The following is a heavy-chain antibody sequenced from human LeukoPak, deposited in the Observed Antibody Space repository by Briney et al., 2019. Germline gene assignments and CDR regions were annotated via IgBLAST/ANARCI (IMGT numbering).Heavy chain of an antibody. J-gene: IGHJ4*02. V-gene: IGHV3-30-3*01. D-gene: IGHD1-14*01. CDR3: AKAPRSYFDY. Sequence: GGSLRLSCAASGFTFSSYAMHWVRQAPGKGLEWVAVISYDGSNKYYADSVKGRFTISRDDSQNTLYLQMNSLRAEDTAVYYCAKAPRSYFDYWGQGTLVTVSS. CDR1: GFTFSSYA. CDR2: ISYDGSNK.